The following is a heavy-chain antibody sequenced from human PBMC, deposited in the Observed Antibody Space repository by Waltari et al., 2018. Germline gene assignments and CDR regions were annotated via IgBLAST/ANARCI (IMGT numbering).Heavy chain of an antibody. CDR2: IKHEGSEK. D-gene: IGHD2-15*01. Sequence: EVQLVESGGGLVQPGGSLRLSCAASGFTFSSYRMTWVRQAPGKGRDWVAKIKHEGSEKYYVDSVKGRFTISRDNDKNSLYLQMNSLRAEDTAVFYCARGGAYSGGDYWGQGTLVTVSS. J-gene: IGHJ4*02. CDR3: ARGGAYSGGDY. V-gene: IGHV3-7*01. CDR1: GFTFSSYR.